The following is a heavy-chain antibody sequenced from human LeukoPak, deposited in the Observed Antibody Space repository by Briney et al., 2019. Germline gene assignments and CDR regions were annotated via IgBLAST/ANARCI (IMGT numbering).Heavy chain of an antibody. CDR2: FWYDGSKK. V-gene: IGHV3-33*01. D-gene: IGHD2-21*01. CDR1: GFTFSSYG. J-gene: IGHJ4*02. CDR3: TRDAGLCVHGY. Sequence: GRSLRLSCAASGFTFSSYGMHWVRQGPGKGLEWVAVFWYDGSKKYYADSVKGRFTISRDISKKTLYLQMDSLRVEDTAVYYCTRDAGLCVHGYWGQGTLVTVSS.